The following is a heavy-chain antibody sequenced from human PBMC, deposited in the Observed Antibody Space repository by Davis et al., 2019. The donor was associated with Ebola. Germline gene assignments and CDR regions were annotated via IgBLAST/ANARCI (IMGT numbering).Heavy chain of an antibody. V-gene: IGHV4-61*01. J-gene: IGHJ6*02. CDR3: ARVTTYYYYYGMDV. CDR1: GGSVSSGSYY. Sequence: SETLSLTCTVSGGSVSSGSYYWSWIRQPPGKGLEWIGYIYYSGSTNYNPSLKSRVTISVDTSKNQFPLKLSSVTAADTAVYYCARVTTYYYYYGMDVWGQGTTVTVSS. D-gene: IGHD1-14*01. CDR2: IYYSGST.